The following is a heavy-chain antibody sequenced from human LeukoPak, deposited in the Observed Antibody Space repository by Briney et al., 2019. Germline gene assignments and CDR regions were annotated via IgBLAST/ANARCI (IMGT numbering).Heavy chain of an antibody. CDR1: GYTFNSHG. CDR2: ISAFNGNT. Sequence: ASVKVSCKASGYTFNSHGISWVRQAPGQGLEWMGWISAFNGNTNYAQKLQGRVTMTTDTSTSTAYMELRSLRSDDTAVYYCAGDLGVVLSAGTFDYWGQGTLVTVSS. D-gene: IGHD2-2*01. CDR3: AGDLGVVLSAGTFDY. J-gene: IGHJ4*02. V-gene: IGHV1-18*01.